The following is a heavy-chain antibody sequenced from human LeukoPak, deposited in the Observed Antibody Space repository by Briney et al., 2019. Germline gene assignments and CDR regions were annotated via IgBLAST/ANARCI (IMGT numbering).Heavy chain of an antibody. CDR3: AGVLGDAAGIYYFDY. J-gene: IGHJ4*02. D-gene: IGHD6-13*01. Sequence: PGGSLRLSCAASGFTFSSYAMHWVRQAPGKGLEWVAVISYDGSNKYYADSVKGRFTISRDNAKNSLYLQMNSLRAEDTAVYYCAGVLGDAAGIYYFDYWGQGTLVTVSS. V-gene: IGHV3-30-3*01. CDR2: ISYDGSNK. CDR1: GFTFSSYA.